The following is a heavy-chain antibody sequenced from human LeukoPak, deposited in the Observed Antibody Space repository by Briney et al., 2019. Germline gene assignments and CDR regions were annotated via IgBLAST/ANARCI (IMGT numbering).Heavy chain of an antibody. V-gene: IGHV3-7*03. CDR3: ARGPPPWLHGGFDP. Sequence: GGSLRLSCAASGFPFSNYWMTWVRQAPGKGLEWVANINQGGSGKYYVDSVKGRFTISRDNAKNSLYLQINSLRAEDTAVYYCARGPPPWLHGGFDPWGQGTLVTVSS. CDR1: GFPFSNYW. D-gene: IGHD6-19*01. J-gene: IGHJ5*02. CDR2: INQGGSGK.